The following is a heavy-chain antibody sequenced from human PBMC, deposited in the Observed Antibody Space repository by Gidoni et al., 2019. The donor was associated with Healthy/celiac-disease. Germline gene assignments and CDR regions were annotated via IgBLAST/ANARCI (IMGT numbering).Heavy chain of an antibody. Sequence: QVQLVESGGGVVQPGRSLRLSCAASGFTFRSYAMHWVRQAPGKGLEWVAVISYDGSNKYYADSVKGRFTISRDNSKNTLYLQMNSLRAEDAAVYYCARDRIQLWVGPFDYWGQGTLVTVSS. CDR1: GFTFRSYA. CDR2: ISYDGSNK. V-gene: IGHV3-30-3*01. D-gene: IGHD5-18*01. J-gene: IGHJ4*02. CDR3: ARDRIQLWVGPFDY.